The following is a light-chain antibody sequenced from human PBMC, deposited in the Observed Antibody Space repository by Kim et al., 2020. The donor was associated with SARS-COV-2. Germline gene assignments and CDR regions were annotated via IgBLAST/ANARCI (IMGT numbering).Light chain of an antibody. V-gene: IGKV1-39*01. Sequence: SGWLNWYQQKPVKAPHLLIYRTSTLQTGVPPRFSGSASGTDFTLTINTLQPEDFATYYCQQSYNFPRTFGQGTKVDIK. CDR2: RTS. CDR3: QQSYNFPRT. CDR1: SGW. J-gene: IGKJ1*01.